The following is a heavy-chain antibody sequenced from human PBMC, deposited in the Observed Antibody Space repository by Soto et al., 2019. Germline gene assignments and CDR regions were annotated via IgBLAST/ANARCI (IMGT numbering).Heavy chain of an antibody. CDR2: IGDSGDST. D-gene: IGHD2-2*01. V-gene: IGHV3-23*01. CDR1: GFTFPNYA. Sequence: GGSLRLSCAASGFTFPNYAMSWVRQGPEKGLEWVSSIGDSGDSTYYADSVKGRFTISRDNSKNTLYLQMNSLRAEDTAVYYCARYCTRTSCFFEYWGQGTVGTVSS. CDR3: ARYCTRTSCFFEY. J-gene: IGHJ4*02.